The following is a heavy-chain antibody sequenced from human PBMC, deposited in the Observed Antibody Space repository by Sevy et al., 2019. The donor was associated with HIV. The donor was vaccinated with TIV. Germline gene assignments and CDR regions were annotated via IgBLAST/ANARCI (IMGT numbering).Heavy chain of an antibody. D-gene: IGHD3-3*01. CDR2: VNHSGST. CDR1: GGSFSGYS. V-gene: IGHV4-34*01. CDR3: ARGGDGVVPSPIIGLGPWTKYWYFDL. J-gene: IGHJ2*01. Sequence: SETLSRTCAVSGGSFSGYSWDWIRQPPGKGLEWIGEVNHSGSTNYNPSLKSRVTISVDTSKNQFSLKLNFVTAADRAVYYCARGGDGVVPSPIIGLGPWTKYWYFDLWGRGTLVTVSS.